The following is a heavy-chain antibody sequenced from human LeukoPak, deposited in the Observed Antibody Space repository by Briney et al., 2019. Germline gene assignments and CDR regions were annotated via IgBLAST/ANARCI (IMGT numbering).Heavy chain of an antibody. J-gene: IGHJ4*02. D-gene: IGHD3-22*01. Sequence: SETLSLTCAVSGGSISSSNWWSWVRPPPGKGLEWIGEIYHSGSTNYNPSLKSRVTISVDKSKNQFSLKLSSVTAADTAVYYCARTPDSSGYYCDYWGQGTLVTVSS. CDR1: GGSISSSNW. V-gene: IGHV4-4*02. CDR2: IYHSGST. CDR3: ARTPDSSGYYCDY.